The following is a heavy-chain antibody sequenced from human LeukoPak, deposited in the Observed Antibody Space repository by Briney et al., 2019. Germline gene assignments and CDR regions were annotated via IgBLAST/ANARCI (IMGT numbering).Heavy chain of an antibody. Sequence: ASVKVSCKASRYTFTSYAMHWVRQAPGQRLEGMGWINAGNCNTKYSQKFQGRVTITRDTSASTAYMELSSLRSEDTAVYYCARDNAREQWLGRFDYWGQGTLVTVSS. J-gene: IGHJ4*02. CDR1: RYTFTSYA. D-gene: IGHD6-19*01. CDR2: INAGNCNT. V-gene: IGHV1-3*01. CDR3: ARDNAREQWLGRFDY.